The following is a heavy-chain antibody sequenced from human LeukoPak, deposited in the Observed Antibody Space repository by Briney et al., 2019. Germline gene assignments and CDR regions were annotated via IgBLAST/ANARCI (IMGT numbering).Heavy chain of an antibody. CDR2: IYYSGST. J-gene: IGHJ5*02. D-gene: IGHD6-6*01. CDR1: GGSISSNNYY. V-gene: IGHV4-39*07. CDR3: ARDSTTEYSSSSGWFDP. Sequence: SETLSLTCIVSGGSISSNNYYWGWIRQPPGKGLEWIGSIYYSGSTYYNPSLKSRVTISVDTSKNQFSLKLSSVTAADTAVYYCARDSTTEYSSSSGWFDPWGQGTLVTVSS.